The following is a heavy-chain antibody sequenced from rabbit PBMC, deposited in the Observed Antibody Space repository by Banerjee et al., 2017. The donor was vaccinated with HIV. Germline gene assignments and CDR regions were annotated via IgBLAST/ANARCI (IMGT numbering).Heavy chain of an antibody. V-gene: IGHV1S45*01. Sequence: QEQLVESGGGLVQPEGSLTLTCRASGFTFNNNDVMCWVRQTPGKGLEWIGTIVIGSGDTNHASWAKGRFTISKTSSTTVTLQMTSLTAADTATYFCARYINGGGFALWGPGTLVTVS. CDR3: ARYINGGGFAL. CDR1: GFTFNNNDV. D-gene: IGHD1-1*01. J-gene: IGHJ4*01. CDR2: IVIGSGDT.